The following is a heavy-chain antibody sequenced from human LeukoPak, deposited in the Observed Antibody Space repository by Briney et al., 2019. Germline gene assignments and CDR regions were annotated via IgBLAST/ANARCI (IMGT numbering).Heavy chain of an antibody. J-gene: IGHJ5*02. CDR3: ARGSTVTTDNWFDP. D-gene: IGHD4-17*01. Sequence: ASVKVSCKASGGTVSSYAISWVRQAPGQGLEWMGGIIPLFGTANYAQKFQGRVTMTRDMSTSTVYMELSSLRSEDTAVYYCARGSTVTTDNWFDPWGQGTLVTVSS. CDR1: GGTVSSYA. V-gene: IGHV1-69*05. CDR2: IIPLFGTA.